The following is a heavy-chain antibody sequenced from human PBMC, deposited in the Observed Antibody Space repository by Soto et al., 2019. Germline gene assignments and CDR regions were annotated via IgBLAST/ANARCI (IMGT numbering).Heavy chain of an antibody. J-gene: IGHJ3*02. CDR2: ISAYNGNT. V-gene: IGHV1-18*01. Sequence: ASVKVSCKASGYTFTSYGISWVRQAPGQGLEWMGWISAYNGNTNYAQKLQGRVTMTTDTSTSTAYMELRSLRSDDTAVYYCARADLFTMFGVVIGAFDIWGQGTMVTVSS. CDR1: GYTFTSYG. CDR3: ARADLFTMFGVVIGAFDI. D-gene: IGHD3-3*01.